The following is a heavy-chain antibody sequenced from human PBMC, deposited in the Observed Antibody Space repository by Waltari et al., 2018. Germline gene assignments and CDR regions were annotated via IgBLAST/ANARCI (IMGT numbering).Heavy chain of an antibody. CDR1: GFPFSQAW. V-gene: IGHV3-15*07. D-gene: IGHD3-3*02. J-gene: IGHJ4*02. CDR2: IKRQTDGGTA. CDR3: TTDRYIRGDF. Sequence: EVQLVESGGHLVKPGGSLRLSCVASGFPFSQAWMNGVRQVPGQWLEWVGLIKRQTDGGTADYGAPVKGKFTISRDDSKNTLFLQINSLTTEDTGVYYCTTDRYIRGDFWGQGTRVTVSS.